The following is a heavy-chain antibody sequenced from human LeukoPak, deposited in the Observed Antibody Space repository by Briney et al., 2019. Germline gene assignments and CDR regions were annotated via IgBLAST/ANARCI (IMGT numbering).Heavy chain of an antibody. CDR2: MKPQSGNT. D-gene: IGHD4-11*01. CDR3: ARCPNYSSFGSAHYYYMDV. V-gene: IGHV1-8*03. J-gene: IGHJ6*03. Sequence: ASVKDSCKASVYMFTNYDINWVRQATGQGLEWMGWMKPQSGNTGYAQKFRGRVSITRDTSITTAYMELSSLRSEDTAVYYCARCPNYSSFGSAHYYYMDVWGKGTTVTVSS. CDR1: VYMFTNYD.